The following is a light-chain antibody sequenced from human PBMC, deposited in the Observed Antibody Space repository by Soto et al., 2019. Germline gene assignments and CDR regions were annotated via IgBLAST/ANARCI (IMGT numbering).Light chain of an antibody. Sequence: EIVLTQSPGTLSLSPGERATLSCRASQSVSSSYLAWYQQKPGQAPRLLIYGASSRATGIPDRFSGSGSGTDFTLTISRLEPEDSAVYYCHQYNNWPPAFGGGTKVEIK. CDR3: HQYNNWPPA. J-gene: IGKJ4*01. V-gene: IGKV3-20*01. CDR2: GAS. CDR1: QSVSSSY.